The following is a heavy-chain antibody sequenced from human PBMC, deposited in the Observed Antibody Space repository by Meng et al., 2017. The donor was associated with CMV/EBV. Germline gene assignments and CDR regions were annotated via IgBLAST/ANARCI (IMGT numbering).Heavy chain of an antibody. J-gene: IGHJ6*02. CDR3: ARDNIVVVPAATYYYYGMDV. V-gene: IGHV1-2*02. Sequence: GYYMHWVRQAPGQGLEWMGWINPNSGGTNYAQKFQGRVTMTRDTSISTAYMELSRLRSDDTAVYYCARDNIVVVPAATYYYYGMDVWGRGTTVTVSS. CDR2: INPNSGGT. CDR1: GYY. D-gene: IGHD2-2*01.